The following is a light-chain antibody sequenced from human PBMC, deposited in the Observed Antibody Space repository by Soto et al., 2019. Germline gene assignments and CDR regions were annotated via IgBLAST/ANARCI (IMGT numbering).Light chain of an antibody. CDR3: LQYNTYPFT. CDR2: AAA. Sequence: DIQMTQSPSSLSASVGDRVTITCRARQGIRNDLTWFQQKPGKAPKRLIFAAADLQSGVPARFSGSGSGTEFTLTINSLQPEDFATNYCLQYNTYPFTFGPGTKVDIK. V-gene: IGKV1-17*01. J-gene: IGKJ3*01. CDR1: QGIRND.